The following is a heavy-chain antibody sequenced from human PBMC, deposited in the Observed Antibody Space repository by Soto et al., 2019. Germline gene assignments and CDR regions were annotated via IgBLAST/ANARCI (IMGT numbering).Heavy chain of an antibody. V-gene: IGHV1-69*06. D-gene: IGHD6-6*01. J-gene: IGHJ4*02. Sequence: QVQLVQSGAEVKKPGSSVKVSCKASGGTFSSYAISWVRQAPGQGLEWMGGIIPIFGTANYAQKFQGRVTITADKSTSTAYMELSSLRSENTAVYYCARDGFEGTGTIAAHYWGQGTLVTVSS. CDR3: ARDGFEGTGTIAAHY. CDR1: GGTFSSYA. CDR2: IIPIFGTA.